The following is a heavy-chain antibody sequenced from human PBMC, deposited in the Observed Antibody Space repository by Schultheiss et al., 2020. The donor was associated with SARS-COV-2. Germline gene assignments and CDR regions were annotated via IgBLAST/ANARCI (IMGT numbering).Heavy chain of an antibody. CDR1: GFSFSGSG. CDR2: IRSKARNYAT. J-gene: IGHJ5*02. D-gene: IGHD5-18*01. Sequence: GGSLRLSCVTSGFSFSGSGIYWVRQASGKGLEWVGRIRSKARNYATTYAASVKGRFIISRDESRNTSYLQMNILKIEDTAVYYCTRNSTSSGWFDPWGQGTLVTVSS. CDR3: TRNSTSSGWFDP. V-gene: IGHV3-73*01.